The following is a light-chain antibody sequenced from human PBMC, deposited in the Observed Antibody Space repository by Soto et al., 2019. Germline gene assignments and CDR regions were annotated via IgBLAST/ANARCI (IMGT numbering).Light chain of an antibody. V-gene: IGKV3-20*01. CDR1: QSVGSIY. CDR2: GTS. Sequence: EIVLTQSPGTLSLSPGERATLSCSASQSVGSIYLAWYQQKPGQAPRLLIYGTSNRATGIPDRFSGSGSGTDFTLTISRLEPEDFAVYYCQQYSTSPRTFGQGTKVEIK. J-gene: IGKJ1*01. CDR3: QQYSTSPRT.